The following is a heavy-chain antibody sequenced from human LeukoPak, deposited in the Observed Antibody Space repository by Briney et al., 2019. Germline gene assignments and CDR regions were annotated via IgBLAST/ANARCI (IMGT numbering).Heavy chain of an antibody. Sequence: PSETLSLTCAVYGGSFSGYYWSWIRQPPGKGLEWIGEINHSGSTNYNPSLKSRVTISVDTSKNQFSLKLSSVTAADTAVYYCARGRSNYDFWSGSWFDPWGQGTLVTVSS. J-gene: IGHJ5*02. CDR1: GGSFSGYY. D-gene: IGHD3-3*01. CDR3: ARGRSNYDFWSGSWFDP. V-gene: IGHV4-34*01. CDR2: INHSGST.